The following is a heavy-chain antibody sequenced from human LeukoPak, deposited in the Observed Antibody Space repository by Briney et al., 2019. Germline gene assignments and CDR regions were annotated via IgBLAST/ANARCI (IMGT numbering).Heavy chain of an antibody. CDR3: ARRSHGDWFYFDL. V-gene: IGHV1-2*02. CDR1: GYTFTDYY. D-gene: IGHD3/OR15-3a*01. Sequence: GASVKVSCKASGYTFTDYYMHWVRQAPGQGLEWMGWINPNSRGTDSAQKFQGRFSMTRDTSISTAYMELSRLRSDDTAVYYCARRSHGDWFYFDLWGRGTLVTVSP. J-gene: IGHJ2*01. CDR2: INPNSRGT.